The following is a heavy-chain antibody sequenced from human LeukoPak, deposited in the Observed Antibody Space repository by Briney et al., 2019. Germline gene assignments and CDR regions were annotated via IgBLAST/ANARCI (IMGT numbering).Heavy chain of an antibody. D-gene: IGHD5/OR15-5a*01. CDR2: IYTTGNT. V-gene: IGHV4-61*02. CDR1: EDSISRGVFY. J-gene: IGHJ6*03. Sequence: PSETLSLTCSLSEDSISRGVFYWSWIRQPAGKGLEWIGRIYTTGNTNYNPSLKSRVTMSIDTSENQFSLKLTSVSAADPAVDYVARGSFYRNSYYYYFNVWGTGTTVTVSS. CDR3: ARGSFYRNSYYYYFNV.